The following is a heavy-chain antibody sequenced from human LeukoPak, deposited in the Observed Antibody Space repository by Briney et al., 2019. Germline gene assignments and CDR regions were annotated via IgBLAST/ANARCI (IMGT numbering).Heavy chain of an antibody. CDR2: INPNSGVT. Sequence: ASVKVSCKASGYTFTGYYIHWVRQAPGQGLEWMGWINPNSGVTNYAQKFQGRVTMNRDTSITTAYMELSSLRSEDTAVYYCARGRDTAMVTGDYWGQGTLVTVSS. D-gene: IGHD5-18*01. J-gene: IGHJ4*02. V-gene: IGHV1-2*02. CDR1: GYTFTGYY. CDR3: ARGRDTAMVTGDY.